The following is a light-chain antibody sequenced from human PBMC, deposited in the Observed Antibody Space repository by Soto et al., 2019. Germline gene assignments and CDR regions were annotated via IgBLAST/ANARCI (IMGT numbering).Light chain of an antibody. CDR3: QQYNNWPLP. V-gene: IGKV3D-15*01. Sequence: EIVMTQSPATLSVSPGERATLSCRASQSVSSNLAWYQQKPGQAPRLLINGASTRATGIPARFSGSGSGTEFTLTISSLQSEDFAVYYFQQYNNWPLPFGGGTKV. CDR2: GAS. CDR1: QSVSSN. J-gene: IGKJ4*01.